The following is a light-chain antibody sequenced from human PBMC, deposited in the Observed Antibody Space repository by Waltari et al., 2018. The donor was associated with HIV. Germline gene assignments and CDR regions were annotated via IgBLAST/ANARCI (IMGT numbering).Light chain of an antibody. J-gene: IGKJ3*01. CDR3: QQYGGSSFT. CDR2: GAS. V-gene: IGKV3-20*01. Sequence: EIVMTQSPGTLSLSPGERATISCTASQSVSNNYLAWYQQKPGQAPRLLIDGASSRATGIPDRFSGSGSGTDFTLTISRLEPEDFAVYYCQQYGGSSFTFGPGTKVEIK. CDR1: QSVSNNY.